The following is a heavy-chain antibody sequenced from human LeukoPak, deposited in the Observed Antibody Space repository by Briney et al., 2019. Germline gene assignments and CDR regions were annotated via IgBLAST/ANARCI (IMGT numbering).Heavy chain of an antibody. CDR1: GGSISNNNW. Sequence: SETLSLTCGVSGGSISNNNWWSWVRQPPGKGLEWIGEIYHSGSTNYNPSLKSRVTISVDKSKNQFSLRLSSVTAADTAVYYCAVRYYYGSGSYSSWGQGTLVTVSS. CDR3: AVRYYYGSGSYSS. V-gene: IGHV4-4*02. J-gene: IGHJ5*02. D-gene: IGHD3-10*01. CDR2: IYHSGST.